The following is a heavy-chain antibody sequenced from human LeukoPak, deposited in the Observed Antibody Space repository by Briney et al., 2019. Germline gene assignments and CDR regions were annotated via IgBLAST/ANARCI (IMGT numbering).Heavy chain of an antibody. CDR1: GFTFSSYA. V-gene: IGHV3-7*01. CDR2: IKQDGSEK. CDR3: ARPQYYDSSGYLFEGAFDI. J-gene: IGHJ3*02. D-gene: IGHD3-22*01. Sequence: GGSLRLSCAASGFTFSSYAMSWVRQAPGKGLEWVANIKQDGSEKYYVDSVKGRFTISRDNAKNSLYLQMNSLRAEDTAVYYCARPQYYDSSGYLFEGAFDIWGQGTMVTVSS.